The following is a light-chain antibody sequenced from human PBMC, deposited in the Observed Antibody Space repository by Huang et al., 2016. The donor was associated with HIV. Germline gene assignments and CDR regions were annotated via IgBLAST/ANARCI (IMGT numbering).Light chain of an antibody. CDR2: AAS. CDR1: QSISSY. CDR3: QQSYSTLRYT. J-gene: IGKJ2*01. V-gene: IGKV1-39*01. Sequence: DIQMTQSPSSLSASVGDRVTITCRASQSISSYLNWYQKKPGKAPKLLSYAASSLQSGFPSRFSGSGSGTDFTLTISSLQPEDFATYYCQQSYSTLRYTFGQGTKLEIK.